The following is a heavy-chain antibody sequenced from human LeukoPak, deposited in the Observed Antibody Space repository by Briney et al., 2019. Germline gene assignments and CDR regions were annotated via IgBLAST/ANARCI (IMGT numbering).Heavy chain of an antibody. CDR2: IGTAGDT. CDR3: ARQMTPHGNFDY. J-gene: IGHJ4*02. CDR1: GFTLSNFA. D-gene: IGHD1-26*01. Sequence: GGSLRLSCAASGFTLSNFAMHWVRQATGKGLEWVSAIGTAGDTFYPGSVKGRFTISRENAKNSLYLQMNDLRAEDTAVYYCARQMTPHGNFDYWGQGTLVTVSS. V-gene: IGHV3-13*01.